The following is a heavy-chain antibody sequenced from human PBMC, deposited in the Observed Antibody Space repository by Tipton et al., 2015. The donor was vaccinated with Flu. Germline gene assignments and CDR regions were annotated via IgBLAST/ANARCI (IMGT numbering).Heavy chain of an antibody. D-gene: IGHD5-18*01. CDR2: ISWDGGST. J-gene: IGHJ4*02. CDR3: AKDIRGYSYVSVGYAIDY. CDR1: GFTFDDYA. V-gene: IGHV3-43D*04. Sequence: VQLVQSGGVVVQPGGSLRLSCAASGFTFDDYAMHWVRQATGKGLEWVSLISWDGGSTYYADSVKGRFTISRDNSKNSLYLQMNSLRAEETALCYFAKDIRGYSYVSVGYAIDYWGQGTLVTVSS.